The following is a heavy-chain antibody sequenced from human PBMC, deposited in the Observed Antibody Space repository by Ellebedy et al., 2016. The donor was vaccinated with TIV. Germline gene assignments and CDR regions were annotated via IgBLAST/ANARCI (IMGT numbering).Heavy chain of an antibody. J-gene: IGHJ4*02. CDR2: ISWNSGSI. Sequence: GGSLRLXXAASGFSFDDYAMHWVRQAPGKGLEWVSGISWNSGSIGYADSVKGRFTISRDNAKNSLYLQMNSLRAEGTALYYCAKDRDDSSGYFSQFDYWGQGTLVTVSS. CDR3: AKDRDDSSGYFSQFDY. CDR1: GFSFDDYA. V-gene: IGHV3-9*01. D-gene: IGHD3-22*01.